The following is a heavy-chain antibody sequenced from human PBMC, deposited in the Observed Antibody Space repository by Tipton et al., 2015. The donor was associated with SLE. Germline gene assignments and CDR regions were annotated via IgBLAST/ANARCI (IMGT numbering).Heavy chain of an antibody. Sequence: QLVQSGAEVKKPGASVKVSCKASGYTFTGYYMEWLRQAPGQGLEWMGWINSYNGNTNYAQKFQGRVTMTRDTSTSTAYMELSSLRSDDTALYYCARDFFSRTTSFVYWGQGTLVTVSS. CDR2: INSYNGNT. J-gene: IGHJ4*02. CDR1: GYTFTGYY. D-gene: IGHD1-7*01. V-gene: IGHV1-2*02. CDR3: ARDFFSRTTSFVY.